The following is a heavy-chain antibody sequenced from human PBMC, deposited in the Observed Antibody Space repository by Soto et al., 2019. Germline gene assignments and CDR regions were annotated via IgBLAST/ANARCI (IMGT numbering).Heavy chain of an antibody. Sequence: LRLSCSVSGFSFSNYAMHWVRQAPGKGLQYVSSISNNGGSTYYAKSVKGRFTISRDNSKNTLYLQMSSLRAEDTAVYYCVKDRYVDYWGQGTLVTVSS. V-gene: IGHV3-64D*06. CDR3: VKDRYVDY. J-gene: IGHJ4*02. CDR2: ISNNGGST. CDR1: GFSFSNYA.